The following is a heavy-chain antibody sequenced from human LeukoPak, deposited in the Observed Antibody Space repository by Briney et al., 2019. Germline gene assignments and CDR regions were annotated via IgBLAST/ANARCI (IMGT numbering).Heavy chain of an antibody. Sequence: GGSLRLSCAASGFTLSRDSMNWVRQAPGKGLEWISYISHDSGIRYYADSVKGRFTISRDNAKNSLYLQMNSLRGEDTALYYCAKDATWERLRYVDHWGQGTLVTVSS. CDR3: AKDATWERLRYVDH. CDR2: ISHDSGIR. D-gene: IGHD1-1*01. J-gene: IGHJ4*02. CDR1: GFTLSRDS. V-gene: IGHV3-48*04.